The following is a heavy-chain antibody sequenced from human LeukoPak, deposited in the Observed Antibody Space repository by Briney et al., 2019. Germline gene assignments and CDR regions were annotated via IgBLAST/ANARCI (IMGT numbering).Heavy chain of an antibody. J-gene: IGHJ3*02. V-gene: IGHV3-11*01. CDR3: ASAIPPPTDAFDI. CDR1: GFTFSDYY. CDR2: ISSSGSTI. D-gene: IGHD2-2*01. Sequence: GGSLRLSCAASGFTFSDYYMSWIRQAPGKGLEWVSYISSSGSTIYYADSVKGRFTISRDNAKNSLYLQMNSLRAEDTAVYYWASAIPPPTDAFDIWCQGTMVTVSS.